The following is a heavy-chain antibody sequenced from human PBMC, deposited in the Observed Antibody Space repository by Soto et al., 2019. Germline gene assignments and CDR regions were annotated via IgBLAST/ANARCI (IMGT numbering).Heavy chain of an antibody. V-gene: IGHV3-21*01. Sequence: EVQLVESGGGLVKPGGSLRLSCAASGFTFSSYSMNWVRQAPGKGLEWVSSISSSSSYIYYADSVKGRFTISRDNAKNSLDLQMNSLRAEDTAVYYCASRRGWQLAELDYWGQGTLVTVSS. CDR1: GFTFSSYS. CDR2: ISSSSSYI. D-gene: IGHD6-6*01. CDR3: ASRRGWQLAELDY. J-gene: IGHJ4*02.